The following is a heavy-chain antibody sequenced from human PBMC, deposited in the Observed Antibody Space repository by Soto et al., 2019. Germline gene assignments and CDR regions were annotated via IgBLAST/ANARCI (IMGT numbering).Heavy chain of an antibody. CDR2: VSSDGSST. CDR3: ARDRSGSFDY. D-gene: IGHD6-19*01. V-gene: IGHV3-74*01. J-gene: IGHJ4*02. Sequence: EVQLVESGGGLVQPGGSLRLSCAASGFTFSSYWMHWVRQGPGKGLVWFSRVSSDGSSTIYAASVKGRFTISRDNAKITLYLQMNSLRAEDTAVYYCARDRSGSFDYWCQGTLVTVSS. CDR1: GFTFSSYW.